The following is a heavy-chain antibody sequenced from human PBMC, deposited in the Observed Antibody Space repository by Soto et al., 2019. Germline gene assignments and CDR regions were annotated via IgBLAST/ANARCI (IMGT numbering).Heavy chain of an antibody. Sequence: GGTLRLSCAASGFSLSTYNMDWVRQAPGKRPEWIAYISTTSFIIYYADSVKGRFTISRDNDRNSLYLEMNSLRDEDTAVYYCARDRCYDGTCYSASDSWGQGTLVTVSS. CDR2: ISTTSFII. CDR3: ARDRCYDGTCYSASDS. J-gene: IGHJ5*01. D-gene: IGHD2-15*01. V-gene: IGHV3-48*02. CDR1: GFSLSTYN.